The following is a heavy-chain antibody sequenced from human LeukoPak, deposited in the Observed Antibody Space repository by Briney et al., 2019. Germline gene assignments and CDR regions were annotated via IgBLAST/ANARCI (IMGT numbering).Heavy chain of an antibody. V-gene: IGHV3-74*01. CDR3: ARDYYDSAGAFDI. J-gene: IGHJ3*02. Sequence: GGSLRLSCAASGFAFNKYWMHWVRQAPGKGLVWVSRINSDGSMTSHADSVKDRFTISRDNSKNTVYLQMNSLRAEDTALYYCARDYYDSAGAFDIWGQGTMVTVSS. CDR1: GFAFNKYW. D-gene: IGHD3-22*01. CDR2: INSDGSMT.